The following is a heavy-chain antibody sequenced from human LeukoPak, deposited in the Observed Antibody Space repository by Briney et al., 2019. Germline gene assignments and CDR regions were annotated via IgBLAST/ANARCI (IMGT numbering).Heavy chain of an antibody. J-gene: IGHJ4*02. D-gene: IGHD3-22*01. CDR2: ISSTGGAT. CDR3: AKPSRDFDSSGYSHFDY. Sequence: GGSLRLSCAASGFTFSSYGMSWVRQAPGKGLEWVSAISSTGGATYSADSVKGRFTISRDNSKNTLYLQMHSLRAEDTAIYYCAKPSRDFDSSGYSHFDYWGQGTLVTVSS. CDR1: GFTFSSYG. V-gene: IGHV3-23*01.